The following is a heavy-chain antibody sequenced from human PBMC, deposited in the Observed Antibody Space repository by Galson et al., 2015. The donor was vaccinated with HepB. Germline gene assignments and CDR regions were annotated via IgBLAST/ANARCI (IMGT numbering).Heavy chain of an antibody. Sequence: SETLSLTCTVSGGSISSSSYYWGWVRQPPGKGLEWIGSIYYSGSTYYNPSLKSRVTISVDTSKNQFSLKLSSVTAADTAVYYCARSDDILTGYNWFDPWGQGTLVTVSS. CDR3: ARSDDILTGYNWFDP. V-gene: IGHV4-39*01. D-gene: IGHD3-9*01. J-gene: IGHJ5*02. CDR1: GGSISSSSYY. CDR2: IYYSGST.